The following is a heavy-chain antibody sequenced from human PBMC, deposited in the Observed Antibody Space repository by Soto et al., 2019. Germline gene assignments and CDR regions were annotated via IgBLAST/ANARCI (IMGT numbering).Heavy chain of an antibody. D-gene: IGHD5-12*01. Sequence: QITLKESGPTLVKPTQTLTLTCTFSGFSLSTTRVGVGWIRQPPGKALEWLALIYWHDDKRYSPFLKSRLTITKDTSKNQVVLTMTNMDPMDTATSFCAHTLVACLGYYFDYWGQGTLVTVSS. CDR1: GFSLSTTRVG. V-gene: IGHV2-5*01. CDR3: AHTLVACLGYYFDY. J-gene: IGHJ4*02. CDR2: IYWHDDK.